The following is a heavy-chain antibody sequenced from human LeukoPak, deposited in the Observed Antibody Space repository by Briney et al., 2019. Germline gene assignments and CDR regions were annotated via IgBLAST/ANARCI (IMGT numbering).Heavy chain of an antibody. Sequence: GGSLRLSCAASGFTVSSNYMSWVRQAPGKGLEWVSVIYSGGSTYYADSVKGRFTISRDNSKNTLYLQMNSLRAEDTAVYYCSSGYSSSWGGYGGQGPLVTVPS. CDR3: SSGYSSSWGGY. V-gene: IGHV3-53*01. CDR2: IYSGGST. CDR1: GFTVSSNY. D-gene: IGHD6-13*01. J-gene: IGHJ4*02.